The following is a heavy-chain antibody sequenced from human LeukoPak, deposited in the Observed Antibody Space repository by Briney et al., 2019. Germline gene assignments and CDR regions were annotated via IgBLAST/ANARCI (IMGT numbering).Heavy chain of an antibody. CDR2: INPNSGGT. CDR1: GYSITSYD. J-gene: IGHJ5*02. Sequence: ASVKVSCRASGYSITSYDINWVRQAAGQGLEWVGWINPNSGGTNYAQKFQGRVTMTRDTSISTAYMELSRLRSDDTAVYYCARDAGYCSGGSCYPPGLGWFDPWGQGTLVTVST. D-gene: IGHD2-15*01. V-gene: IGHV1-2*02. CDR3: ARDAGYCSGGSCYPPGLGWFDP.